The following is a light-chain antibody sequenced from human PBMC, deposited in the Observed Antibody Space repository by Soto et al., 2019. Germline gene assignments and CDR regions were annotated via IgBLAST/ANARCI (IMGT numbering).Light chain of an antibody. CDR1: TGAVTSGYH. V-gene: IGLV7-43*01. CDR2: STS. Sequence: QAVVTQEPSLTVSPGGTVTLTYASSTGAVTSGYHPNWLQQKPGQAPRALIYSTSNKHSWTPARFSGSLLGGKAALTLSGXXXXXXXXXXCLLYYGGAQVLFGGGTKVTV. CDR3: LLYYGGAQVL. J-gene: IGLJ2*01.